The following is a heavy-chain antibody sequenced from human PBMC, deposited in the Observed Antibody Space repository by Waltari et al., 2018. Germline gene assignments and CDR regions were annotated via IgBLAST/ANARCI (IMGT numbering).Heavy chain of an antibody. J-gene: IGHJ3*01. D-gene: IGHD6-13*01. CDR2: IISTSSSR. Sequence: EAQLVESGGGLVQPGGSLRLSCAASGFTFSSYSMNWVRQDPGKGLEWVSYIISTSSSRYYADSVRGRFTISRDNAKNSLYLQMNSLRAEDTAVCYCAREAYSSSWFFDLWGQGTVVTVSS. CDR3: AREAYSSSWFFDL. V-gene: IGHV3-48*04. CDR1: GFTFSSYS.